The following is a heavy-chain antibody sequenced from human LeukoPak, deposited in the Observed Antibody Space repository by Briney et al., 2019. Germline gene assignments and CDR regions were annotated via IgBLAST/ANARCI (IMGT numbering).Heavy chain of an antibody. CDR3: ARGPVGATNAFHI. V-gene: IGHV1-2*06. CDR1: GYTFTSYG. D-gene: IGHD1-26*01. Sequence: ASVTVSCTASGYTFTSYGISWVRQAPGQGLEWMGRISPNSGGTSYAQKFQGRVTMTRDTSIATAYMELSSLRSDDTAVYYCARGPVGATNAFHIWGQGTLVTVSS. J-gene: IGHJ3*02. CDR2: ISPNSGGT.